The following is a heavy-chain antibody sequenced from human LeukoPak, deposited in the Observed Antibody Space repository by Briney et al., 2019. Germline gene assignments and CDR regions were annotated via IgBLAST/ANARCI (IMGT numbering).Heavy chain of an antibody. V-gene: IGHV4-39*07. D-gene: IGHD2-21*01. CDR3: ARAIRVAIFDY. Sequence: SETLSLTRSVSGGSISSSSYYWGWIRQPPQRGLEYIGSMFYSGSTYYNPSLKSRVTISVDTSKNQFSLKLSSVTAADTAVYYCARAIRVAIFDYWGQGTLVTVSS. CDR2: MFYSGST. J-gene: IGHJ4*02. CDR1: GGSISSSSYY.